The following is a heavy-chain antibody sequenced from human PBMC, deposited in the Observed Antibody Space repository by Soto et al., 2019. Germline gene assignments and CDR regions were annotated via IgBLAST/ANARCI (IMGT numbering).Heavy chain of an antibody. CDR1: GGSISSYY. CDR3: ARGASELGKLNYFDY. CDR2: IYYSGSA. Sequence: SETLSLTCTVSGGSISSYYWSWIRQPPGKGLEWIGYIYYSGSANYNPSLKSRVTISVDTSKNQFSLKLSSVTAADTAVYYCARGASELGKLNYFDYWGQGTLVTVSS. V-gene: IGHV4-59*01. D-gene: IGHD7-27*01. J-gene: IGHJ4*02.